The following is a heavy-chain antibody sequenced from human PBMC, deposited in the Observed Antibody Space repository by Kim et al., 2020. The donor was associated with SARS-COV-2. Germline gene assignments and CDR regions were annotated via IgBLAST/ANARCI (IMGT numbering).Heavy chain of an antibody. V-gene: IGHV3-23*01. CDR1: GFTFSSYA. CDR2: ISGSGGST. J-gene: IGHJ6*02. Sequence: GGSLRLSCAASGFTFSSYAMSWVRQAPGKGLEWVSAISGSGGSTYYADSVKGRFTISRDNSKNTLYLQMNSLRAEDTAVYYCAKDPFNIVVVPAAMSWGQGTTVTVSS. D-gene: IGHD2-2*01. CDR3: AKDPFNIVVVPAAMS.